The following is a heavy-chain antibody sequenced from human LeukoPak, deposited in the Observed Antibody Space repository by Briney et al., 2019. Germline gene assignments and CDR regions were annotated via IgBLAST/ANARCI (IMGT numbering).Heavy chain of an antibody. D-gene: IGHD3-10*01. V-gene: IGHV1-69*05. CDR2: IIPIFGTA. CDR3: ARRMTGDYYGMDV. Sequence: GASVKVSCKASGGTFSSYAISWVRQAPGQGLEWMGGIIPIFGTANYAQKFQGRVTITTDESTSTAYMELSSLRSEDTAVYYCARRMTGDYYGMDVWGQGTTVTVSS. J-gene: IGHJ6*02. CDR1: GGTFSSYA.